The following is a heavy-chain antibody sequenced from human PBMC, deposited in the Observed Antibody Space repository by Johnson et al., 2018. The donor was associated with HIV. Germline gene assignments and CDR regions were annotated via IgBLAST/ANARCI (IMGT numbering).Heavy chain of an antibody. CDR1: GFTFSGSA. D-gene: IGHD5-18*01. J-gene: IGHJ3*01. V-gene: IGHV3-73*01. CDR3: ATEAGIELWLIDAFDL. CDR2: IRSKANSYAT. Sequence: EVQLVESGGGLVQPGGSLKLSCAASGFTFSGSAMHWVRQASGKGLEWVGRIRSKANSYATAYAASVKGRFTISRDDSKDTLYLQMNSLKTEDTAVYYCATEAGIELWLIDAFDLWGQGTMVTVSS.